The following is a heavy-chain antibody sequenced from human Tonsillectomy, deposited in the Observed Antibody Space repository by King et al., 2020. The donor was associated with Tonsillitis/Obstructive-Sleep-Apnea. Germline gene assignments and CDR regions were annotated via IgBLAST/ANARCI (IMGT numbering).Heavy chain of an antibody. CDR3: ARVSSPPPDYYYYMDV. D-gene: IGHD2/OR15-2a*01. CDR2: IYYSGST. J-gene: IGHJ6*03. V-gene: IGHV4-59*01. Sequence: QLQESGPGLVKPSETLSLTCTVSGGSISSYYWSWIRQPPGKGLAWIGYIYYSGSTNYNPSLKSRVTISVDTSKNQFSLKLSSVTAADTAVYYCARVSSPPPDYYYYMDVWGKGTTVTVSS. CDR1: GGSISSYY.